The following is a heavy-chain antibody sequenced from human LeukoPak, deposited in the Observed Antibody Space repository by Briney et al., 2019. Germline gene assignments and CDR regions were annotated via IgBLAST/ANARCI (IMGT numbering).Heavy chain of an antibody. CDR2: INPNSGGT. Sequence: ASVTVSCKASGYTFTGYYMHWVRQAPGQGLEWMGWINPNSGGTNYAQKFQGRVTMTRDTSISTAYMELSRLRSDDTAVYYCARARSSSGYYDSSGTDYWGQGTLVTVSS. CDR1: GYTFTGYY. CDR3: ARARSSSGYYDSSGTDY. D-gene: IGHD3-22*01. V-gene: IGHV1-2*02. J-gene: IGHJ4*02.